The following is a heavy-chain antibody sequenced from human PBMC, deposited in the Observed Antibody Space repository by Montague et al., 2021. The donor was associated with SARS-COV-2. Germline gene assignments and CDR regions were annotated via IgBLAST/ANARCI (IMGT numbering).Heavy chain of an antibody. V-gene: IGHV3-23*01. J-gene: IGHJ4*01. Sequence: SLRLSCAASGFTFSDYAMNWVRQAPGKGLEWVSSINYRGTYYADSVRGRFIISRDNSKNTLYLQMHSLRAEDTAVYYCTREGYRSGSFYIDYWGRGTLITVSS. CDR3: TREGYRSGSFYIDY. CDR2: INYRGT. D-gene: IGHD1-26*01. CDR1: GFTFSDYA.